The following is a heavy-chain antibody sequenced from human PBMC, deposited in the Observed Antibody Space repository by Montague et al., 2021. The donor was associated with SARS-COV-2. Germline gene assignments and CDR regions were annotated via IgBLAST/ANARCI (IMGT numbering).Heavy chain of an antibody. CDR3: ARARQVVVVPALGIGAYYYYYYMDV. V-gene: IGHV4-34*01. CDR2: INHSGSN. Sequence: SETLSLTCAVYGGSFSGYYWSWIRRPPGKGLEWIGEINHSGSNNYNPSLNSRVTILVDTTKNQFSLKLRSVPAATTAADYCARARQVVVVPALGIGAYYYYYYMDVGGKGTTVAVSS. J-gene: IGHJ6*03. CDR1: GGSFSGYY. D-gene: IGHD2-2*01.